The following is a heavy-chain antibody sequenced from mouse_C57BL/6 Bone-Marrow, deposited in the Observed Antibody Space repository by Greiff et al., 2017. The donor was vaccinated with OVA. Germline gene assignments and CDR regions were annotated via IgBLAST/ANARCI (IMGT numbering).Heavy chain of an antibody. CDR1: GFSLTSYG. V-gene: IGHV2-2*01. D-gene: IGHD2-2*01. CDR3: ARNWRGVTTEFAY. CDR2: IWSGGST. J-gene: IGHJ3*01. Sequence: VQLQESGPGLVQPSQSLSITCTVSGFSLTSYGVHWVRQSPGKGLEWLGVIWSGGSTDYNAAFISRLSISKDNSKSQVFFKINSLQADDTAIYYCARNWRGVTTEFAYWGQGTLVTVSA.